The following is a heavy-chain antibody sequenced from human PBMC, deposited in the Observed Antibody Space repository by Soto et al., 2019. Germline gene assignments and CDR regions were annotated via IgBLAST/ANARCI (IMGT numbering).Heavy chain of an antibody. D-gene: IGHD3-10*01. Sequence: GGSLRLSCAASGFTFSSSAISCVRQAPGKGLEWVSAVSANGQGIYYADSVSGRFTISRDNSKNTVFLHMDSLSAEDTAVYYCAKDRHYPRDYFHYWGQGTLVTVSS. CDR2: VSANGQGI. J-gene: IGHJ4*02. V-gene: IGHV3-23*01. CDR1: GFTFSSSA. CDR3: AKDRHYPRDYFHY.